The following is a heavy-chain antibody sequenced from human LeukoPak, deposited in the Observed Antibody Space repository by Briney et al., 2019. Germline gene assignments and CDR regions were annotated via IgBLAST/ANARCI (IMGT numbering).Heavy chain of an antibody. J-gene: IGHJ1*01. D-gene: IGHD1-26*01. V-gene: IGHV3-15*01. CDR2: IKSKTDGGTT. CDR1: GFTFSNAW. CDR3: SKTSGRWD. Sequence: TGGSLRLSCAASGFTFSNAWMTWVRQAPGKGLEWVGRIKSKTDGGTTDYAAPVKGRFTISRDDSKNTVYLQMNSLKNEDTAVYYCSKTSGRWDWGQGTLVTVSS.